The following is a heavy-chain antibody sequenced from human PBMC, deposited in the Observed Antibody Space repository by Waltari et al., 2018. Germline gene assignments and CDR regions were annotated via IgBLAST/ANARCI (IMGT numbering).Heavy chain of an antibody. J-gene: IGHJ4*02. CDR3: ARGTHYSFEY. V-gene: IGHV3-30*02. CDR2: IPVDARNK. Sequence: QVQLVESGGGVVQPGGSLRLSCAVSGFRFSSYGMHWVRKAPGKGLEGVACIPVDARNKYYADSLKGRFTVSRDDSENALYLQMNSLRGDDTAVYYCARGTHYSFEYWGLGTLVTVSS. CDR1: GFRFSSYG.